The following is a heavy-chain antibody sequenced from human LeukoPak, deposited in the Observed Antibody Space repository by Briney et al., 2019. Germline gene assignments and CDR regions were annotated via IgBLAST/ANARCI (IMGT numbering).Heavy chain of an antibody. V-gene: IGHV1-2*02. CDR3: ARGDVFSGYPY. D-gene: IGHD5-12*01. J-gene: IGHJ4*02. Sequence: GSVKVSCKASGYTFTDYYIHWVRQAPGQGLEWMAWINPNSGGTNYAQEFQGRVTMTSDTSISTAYMELSRLRSDDTAVYYCARGDVFSGYPYWGQGTLVTVSS. CDR2: INPNSGGT. CDR1: GYTFTDYY.